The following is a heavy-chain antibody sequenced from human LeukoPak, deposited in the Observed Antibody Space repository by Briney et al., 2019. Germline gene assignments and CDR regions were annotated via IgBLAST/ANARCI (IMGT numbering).Heavy chain of an antibody. CDR1: GFTFNNFA. J-gene: IGHJ4*02. V-gene: IGHV3-23*01. CDR3: TKGERGIDY. Sequence: GGSLRLSCAASGFTFNNFAMNWVRQAPGKGLEWVSSVNFRGTISYYADSVKGRFTISRDNSKNTLFLQMDSLRAEDAAIYYCTKGERGIDYWGQGTLVTVSS. CDR2: VNFRGTIS. D-gene: IGHD7-27*01.